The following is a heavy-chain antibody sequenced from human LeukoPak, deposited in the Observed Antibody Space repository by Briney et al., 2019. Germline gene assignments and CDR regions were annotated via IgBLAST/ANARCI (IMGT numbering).Heavy chain of an antibody. CDR1: GYTFTSYG. V-gene: IGHV1-18*01. J-gene: IGHJ3*02. CDR2: ISAYNGNT. Sequence: ASVKVSCKASGYTFTSYGISWVRQAPGQGLEWMGWISAYNGNTNYAQKLQGRVTMTTDTSTSTAYMELRSLRSDDTAVYYCARDRYSGSYPDAFDIWAKGQWSPSLQ. CDR3: ARDRYSGSYPDAFDI. D-gene: IGHD1-26*01.